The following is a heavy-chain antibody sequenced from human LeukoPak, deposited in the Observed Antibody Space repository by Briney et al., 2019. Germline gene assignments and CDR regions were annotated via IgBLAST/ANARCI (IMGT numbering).Heavy chain of an antibody. CDR2: INHSGST. V-gene: IGHV4-34*01. CDR3: AISGAGYSSGSLSYFDY. CDR1: GGSFSGYY. J-gene: IGHJ4*02. Sequence: SETLPLTCAVYGGSFSGYYWSWIRQPPGKGLEWIGEINHSGSTNYNPSLKSRVTISVDTSKNQFSLKLSSVTAADTAVYYCAISGAGYSSGSLSYFDYWGQGTLVTVSS. D-gene: IGHD6-19*01.